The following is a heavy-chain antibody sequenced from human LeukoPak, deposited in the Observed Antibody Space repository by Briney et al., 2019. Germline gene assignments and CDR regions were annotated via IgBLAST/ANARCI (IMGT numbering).Heavy chain of an antibody. Sequence: GEALKISCKGSGYNFTSYWISWVRQMPGKGLEWMGRIDPSDSYTNYSPSFQGHVTISADKSISTAYLQWSSLKASDTAMYYCARQLGGEGCSSTSCSAEYYFDYWGQGTLVTVSS. D-gene: IGHD2-2*01. J-gene: IGHJ4*02. CDR3: ARQLGGEGCSSTSCSAEYYFDY. V-gene: IGHV5-10-1*01. CDR2: IDPSDSYT. CDR1: GYNFTSYW.